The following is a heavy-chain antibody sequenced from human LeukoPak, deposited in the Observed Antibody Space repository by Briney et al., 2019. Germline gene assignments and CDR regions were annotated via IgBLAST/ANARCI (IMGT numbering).Heavy chain of an antibody. D-gene: IGHD6-13*01. V-gene: IGHV1-18*01. CDR1: GYTFTSYG. CDR2: ISAYNGNT. Sequence: HRASVKVSCKASGYTFTSYGISWVRQAPGQELEWMGWISAYNGNTNYAQKLQGRVTMTTDTSTSTAYMELRSLRSDDTAVYYCARDSSSWGSLNWFESWGQGTRVTVSS. CDR3: ARDSSSWGSLNWFES. J-gene: IGHJ5*01.